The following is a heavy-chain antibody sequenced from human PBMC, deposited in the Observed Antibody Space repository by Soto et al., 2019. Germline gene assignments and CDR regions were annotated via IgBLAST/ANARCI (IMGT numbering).Heavy chain of an antibody. J-gene: IGHJ4*02. Sequence: VQLVESGGGVVQPGRSLRLSCAASGFTFSDYAMHWVRQAPGKGLEWVAVVSHDGRNTHYADSVKGRFTISRDSSKNPVSLEMTRLRAEDTAVYYCAKGGRQWLVTSDFNYWGQGALVTVSS. CDR2: VSHDGRNT. V-gene: IGHV3-30*18. CDR1: GFTFSDYA. CDR3: AKGGRQWLVTSDFNY. D-gene: IGHD6-19*01.